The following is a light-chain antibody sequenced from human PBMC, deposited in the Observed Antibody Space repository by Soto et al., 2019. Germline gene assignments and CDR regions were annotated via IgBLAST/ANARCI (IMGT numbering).Light chain of an antibody. CDR2: AAS. CDR3: QQYYSFPRP. V-gene: IGKV1D-8*01. CDR1: QGISSS. J-gene: IGKJ2*01. Sequence: VIWMTQSPSLLSAYTGDRFPISCRMSQGISSSLAWYQQNPGKAPELLIYAASTLQSGVPSRFSGSGSGTDFTLTISCLQSEDCATYYFQQYYSFPRPFGQGTKQEIK.